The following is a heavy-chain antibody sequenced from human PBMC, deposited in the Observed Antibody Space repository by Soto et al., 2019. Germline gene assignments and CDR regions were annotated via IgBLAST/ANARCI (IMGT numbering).Heavy chain of an antibody. CDR2: ISSSSSYI. J-gene: IGHJ4*02. Sequence: PGGSLRLSCAASGFTFSSYSMNWVRQAPGEGLEWVSSISSSSSYIYYADSVKGRFTISRDNAKNSLYLQMNSLRAEDTAVYYCAEDYDSSGYYGYWGQGTLVTVSS. V-gene: IGHV3-21*01. CDR3: AEDYDSSGYYGY. D-gene: IGHD3-22*01. CDR1: GFTFSSYS.